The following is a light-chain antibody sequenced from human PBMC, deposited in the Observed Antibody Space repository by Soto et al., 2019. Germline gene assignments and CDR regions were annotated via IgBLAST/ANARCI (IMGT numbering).Light chain of an antibody. CDR2: EVS. CDR3: SSYTSSSIYV. V-gene: IGLV2-14*01. J-gene: IGLJ1*01. Sequence: TQAASVSGSPGQSITISCSGTTSDVGGYNLVSWYQQHTAKAPKLMIYEVSNRPSGVSNRFSGSKSGNTASLTISGLQAEDEADYYCSSYTSSSIYVFGTGTKVTVL. CDR1: TSDVGGYNL.